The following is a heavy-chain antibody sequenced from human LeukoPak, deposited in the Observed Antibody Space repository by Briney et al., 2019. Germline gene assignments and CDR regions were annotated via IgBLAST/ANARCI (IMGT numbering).Heavy chain of an antibody. J-gene: IGHJ4*02. CDR3: VREKSGGTYDY. D-gene: IGHD3-16*01. CDR2: IRPGDNRM. Sequence: GPSVKVSCRASGYTSTAYYIQWGRQAPGQGPEWMGTIRPGDNRMSYAQKFQGRVTMTRDMSTTTGYMELSSLRSEDTAVYYCVREKSGGTYDYWGQGTLVTVSS. CDR1: GYTSTAYY. V-gene: IGHV1-46*01.